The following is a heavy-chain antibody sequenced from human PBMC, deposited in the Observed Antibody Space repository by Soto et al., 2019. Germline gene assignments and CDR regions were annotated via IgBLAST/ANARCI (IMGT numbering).Heavy chain of an antibody. CDR2: VWYDGSNK. CDR3: ARDRWTGDYCYFDL. CDR1: GFTFSSYG. V-gene: IGHV3-33*01. J-gene: IGHJ2*01. D-gene: IGHD1-1*01. Sequence: QVQLVESGGGVVQHGRSLRLSCAASGFTFSSYGMHWVRQAPGKGLEWVAVVWYDGSNKYYADSVKDRFTISRDNSKNTLYLQMNSLRAEDTAVYYGARDRWTGDYCYFDLWGRGTLVTVSS.